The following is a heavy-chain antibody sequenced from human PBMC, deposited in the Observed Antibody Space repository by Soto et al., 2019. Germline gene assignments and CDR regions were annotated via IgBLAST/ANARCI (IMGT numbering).Heavy chain of an antibody. D-gene: IGHD3-10*01. CDR2: TYYRSKWYN. CDR1: GDSVSSNSAA. J-gene: IGHJ6*02. V-gene: IGHV6-1*01. Sequence: PSQTLSLTCAISGDSVSSNSAAWNWIRQSPSRGLEWLGRTYYRSKWYNDYAVSVKSRITINPDTSKNQFSLQLNSVTPEDTAVYYCARAPRRITMVRGVPVVEFYYGMDVWGQGTTVTVSS. CDR3: ARAPRRITMVRGVPVVEFYYGMDV.